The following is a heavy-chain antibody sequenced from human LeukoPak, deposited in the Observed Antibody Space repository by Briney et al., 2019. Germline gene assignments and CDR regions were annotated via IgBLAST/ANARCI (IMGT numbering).Heavy chain of an antibody. CDR2: IYTSGST. Sequence: SETLSLTCTVSGGSISSGSYYWSWIRQPAGKGLEWIGRIYTSGSTNYNPSLKSRVTMSVDTSKNQFSLKLSSVTAADTAVYYCARDSRGRIDPWGQGTLVTVSS. J-gene: IGHJ5*02. D-gene: IGHD3-22*01. V-gene: IGHV4-61*02. CDR3: ARDSRGRIDP. CDR1: GGSISSGSYY.